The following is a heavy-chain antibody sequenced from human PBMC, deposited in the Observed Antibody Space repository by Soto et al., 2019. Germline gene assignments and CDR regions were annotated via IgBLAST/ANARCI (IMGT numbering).Heavy chain of an antibody. D-gene: IGHD1-20*01. J-gene: IGHJ5*02. V-gene: IGHV1-8*01. CDR2: MNPNSGNT. CDR1: GYTFTSYD. Sequence: ASVKVSCKASGYTFTSYDINWVRQATGQGLEWMGWMNPNSGNTGYAQKLQGRVTMTRNTSISTAYMELRSLRSDDTAVYYCATAVYNDWFDPWGQGTLVTVSS. CDR3: ATAVYNDWFDP.